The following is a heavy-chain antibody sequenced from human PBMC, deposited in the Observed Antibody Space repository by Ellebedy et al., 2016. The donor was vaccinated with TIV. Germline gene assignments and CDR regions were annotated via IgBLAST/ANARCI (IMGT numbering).Heavy chain of an antibody. Sequence: MPSETLSLTCSVSGGSVSSTRYYWAWIRQPPGKGLEYIGSVYYSGSPYYTPSFMSRVTLSADPSKNQFSLNLRTVTAADTAVYYCARTDPWQPIDDWGQGILVSVSS. CDR2: VYYSGSP. J-gene: IGHJ4*02. CDR3: ARTDPWQPIDD. D-gene: IGHD2-21*02. V-gene: IGHV4-39*01. CDR1: GGSVSSTRYY.